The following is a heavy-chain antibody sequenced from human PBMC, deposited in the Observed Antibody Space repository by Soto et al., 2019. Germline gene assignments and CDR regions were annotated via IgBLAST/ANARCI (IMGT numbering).Heavy chain of an antibody. Sequence: PGGSLRLSCAASGFTFSSYAMSWVRQAPGKGLEWVSSISSTSSYIYYAESLEGRFTISRDNAQNSLYLQMNSPRAEDTAVYYCASGTYAFDIWGQGTMVTVSS. V-gene: IGHV3-21*01. J-gene: IGHJ3*02. CDR1: GFTFSSYA. CDR3: ASGTYAFDI. D-gene: IGHD1-26*01. CDR2: ISSTSSYI.